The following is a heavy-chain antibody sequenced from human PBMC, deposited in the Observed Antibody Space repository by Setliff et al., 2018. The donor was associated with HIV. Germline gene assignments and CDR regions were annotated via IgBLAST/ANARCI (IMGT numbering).Heavy chain of an antibody. J-gene: IGHJ3*02. CDR3: VRHGYYYDFIDI. V-gene: IGHV4-4*09. D-gene: IGHD3-22*01. CDR1: GGSISGYY. Sequence: PSETLSLTCTVSGGSISGYYWSWIRQSPGKGLEWIGYIYSSGSTNFSPSLKSRVTLSIDTSKNQFSLNLTSMTAADTAVYFCVRHGYYYDFIDIWGQGTVVTVSS. CDR2: IYSSGST.